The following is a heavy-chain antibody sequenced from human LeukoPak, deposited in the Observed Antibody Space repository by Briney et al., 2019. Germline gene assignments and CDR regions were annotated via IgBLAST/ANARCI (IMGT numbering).Heavy chain of an antibody. CDR3: ARGQYSGYYYFDY. CDR2: ISSSGSTI. Sequence: GGSLRLSCAASAFTFSSYEMNWVRQAPGKGLEWVSYISSSGSTIYYADSVKGRFTISRDNAKNSLYLQMNSLRAEDTAVYYCARGQYSGYYYFDYWGQGTLVTVSS. V-gene: IGHV3-48*03. J-gene: IGHJ4*02. D-gene: IGHD3-22*01. CDR1: AFTFSSYE.